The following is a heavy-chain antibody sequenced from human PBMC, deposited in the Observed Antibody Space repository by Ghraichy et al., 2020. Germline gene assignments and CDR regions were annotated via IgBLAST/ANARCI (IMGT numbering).Heavy chain of an antibody. CDR1: GFTFSRYA. CDR2: ISYDGGHK. V-gene: IGHV3-30-3*01. CDR3: ARRCVEMTIPGAFDI. D-gene: IGHD5-24*01. Sequence: GGSLRLSCAASGFTFSRYALHWVRQAPGKGLEWVAVISYDGGHKYYADSVKGRFTISRDNSENTLYLQMNSLGAEDTAVYYCARRCVEMTIPGAFDIWGQGTMVTVSS. J-gene: IGHJ3*02.